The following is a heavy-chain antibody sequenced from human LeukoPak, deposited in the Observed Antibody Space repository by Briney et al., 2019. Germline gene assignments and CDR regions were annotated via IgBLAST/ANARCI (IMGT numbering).Heavy chain of an antibody. CDR2: IYYSGST. V-gene: IGHV4-59*08. D-gene: IGHD1/OR15-1a*01. Sequence: SETLSLTCTVSGGSISSYYWSWIRQPPGKGLEWIGYIYYSGSTNYNPSLKSRVTISVDTSKNQFSLKLSSVTTADTAVYYCARHRTNYYYYGMDVWGQGTLVTVSS. CDR3: ARHRTNYYYYGMDV. CDR1: GGSISSYY. J-gene: IGHJ6*02.